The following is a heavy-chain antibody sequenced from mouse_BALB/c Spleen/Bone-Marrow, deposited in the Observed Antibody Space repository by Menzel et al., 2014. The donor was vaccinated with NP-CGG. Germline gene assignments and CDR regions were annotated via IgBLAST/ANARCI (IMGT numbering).Heavy chain of an antibody. J-gene: IGHJ4*01. CDR2: ISSSGSYT. D-gene: IGHD2-3*01. CDR3: ARRDGGPMDY. Sequence: EVQLQESGGDLVKPGGSLKLSCAASGFTFSNYGMSWVRQTPDKRLEWVATISSSGSYTYYPDSVKGRFTISRDNAKNTLYLQMSSLKSEDTAMYYCARRDGGPMDYWGQGTSVTVSS. CDR1: GFTFSNYG. V-gene: IGHV5-6*01.